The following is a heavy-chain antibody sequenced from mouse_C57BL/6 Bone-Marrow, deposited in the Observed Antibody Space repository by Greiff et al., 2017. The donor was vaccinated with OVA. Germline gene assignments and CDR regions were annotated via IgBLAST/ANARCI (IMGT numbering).Heavy chain of an antibody. CDR2: ISNLAYSI. CDR1: GFTFSDYG. J-gene: IGHJ4*01. D-gene: IGHD3-3*01. CDR3: ARQGCMDY. V-gene: IGHV5-15*01. Sequence: EVQLVESGGGLVQPGGSLKLSCAASGFTFSDYGMAWVRQAPRKGPEWVAFISNLAYSIYYADTVTGRFTISRENAKNTLYLEMSSLRSEDTAMYYCARQGCMDYWGQGTSVTVSS.